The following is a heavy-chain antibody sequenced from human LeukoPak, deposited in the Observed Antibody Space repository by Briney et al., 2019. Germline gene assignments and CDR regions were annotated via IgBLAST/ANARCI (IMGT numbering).Heavy chain of an antibody. CDR1: GFDLNTYE. Sequence: GGSLRLSCAASGFDLNTYEMTWVRQAPGKGLEWIADITISGHTKNYADSVKGRLTISRDNAGTSLYLQMNSLRVEDTGVYYCARGDPHADLWGQGTLVTVSS. J-gene: IGHJ5*02. CDR3: ARGDPHADL. V-gene: IGHV3-48*03. CDR2: ITISGHTK.